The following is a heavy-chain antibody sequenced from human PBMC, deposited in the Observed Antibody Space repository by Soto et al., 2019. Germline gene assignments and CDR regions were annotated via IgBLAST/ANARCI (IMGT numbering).Heavy chain of an antibody. V-gene: IGHV4-34*01. CDR3: AREKPSSSSWYHDY. CDR1: GGSFSGYY. CDR2: INHSGST. J-gene: IGHJ4*02. D-gene: IGHD6-13*01. Sequence: QVQLQQWGAGLLKPSETLSLTCAVYGGSFSGYYWSWIRQPPGKGLEWIGEINHSGSTNYNPSLTRRVTIPVDTPKTRSTLKLSPVTAADTAVYFWAREKPSSSSWYHDYWGQGTLVTVSS.